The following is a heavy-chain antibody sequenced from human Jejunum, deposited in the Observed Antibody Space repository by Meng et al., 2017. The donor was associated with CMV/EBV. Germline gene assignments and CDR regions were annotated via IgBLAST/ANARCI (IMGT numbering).Heavy chain of an antibody. J-gene: IGHJ4*02. CDR1: EYTFTDYY. CDR2: INPNTGGT. CDR3: AKDGGSYLDYYFDY. V-gene: IGHV1-2*02. Sequence: SEYTFTDYYMHWVRQAPGQGLEWMGWINPNTGGTNYAQKFQGRVTMTRDTSTNTAYMELTRLRSDDTALYYCAKDGGSYLDYYFDYWGQGTLVTV. D-gene: IGHD1-26*01.